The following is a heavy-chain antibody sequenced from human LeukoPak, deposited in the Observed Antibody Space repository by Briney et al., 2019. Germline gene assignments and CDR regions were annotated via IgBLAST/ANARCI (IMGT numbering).Heavy chain of an antibody. V-gene: IGHV1-8*01. CDR1: GYTFTSYD. J-gene: IGHJ6*03. D-gene: IGHD2-2*02. Sequence: ASVKVSCKASGYTFTSYDINWVRQATGQGLEWMGWMNPNSGNTGYAQKFQGRVTMTRNTSISTAYMELSSLRSEDTAVYYCARGVGYCSSTSCYNYYYMDVWGKGTAVTISS. CDR2: MNPNSGNT. CDR3: ARGVGYCSSTSCYNYYYMDV.